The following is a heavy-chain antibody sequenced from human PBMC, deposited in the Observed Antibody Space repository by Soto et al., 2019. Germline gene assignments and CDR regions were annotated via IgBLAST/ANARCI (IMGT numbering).Heavy chain of an antibody. CDR1: GFTLRTYA. J-gene: IGHJ6*02. D-gene: IGHD3-10*01. CDR3: AKNRGSGSPYYYNMEV. V-gene: IGHV3-23*01. Sequence: GGSLRLSCVASGFTLRTYAMSWVRQAPGKGLEWVSVISGSTGKTYYADSVKGRFTISRDNSKNTLSLQMNSLRGEDTAVYFCAKNRGSGSPYYYNMEVWGQGTMVTAP. CDR2: ISGSTGKT.